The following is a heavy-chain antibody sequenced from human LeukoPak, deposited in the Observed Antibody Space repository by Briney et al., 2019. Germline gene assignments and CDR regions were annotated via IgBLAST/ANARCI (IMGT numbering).Heavy chain of an antibody. Sequence: SETLSLTCAVYGGSFSGYYWSWIRQHPGKGLEWIGYIYYSGSTYYNPSLKSRVTISVDTSKNQFSLKLSSVTAADTAVYYCARARTWLYNHNWFDPWGQGTLVTVSS. J-gene: IGHJ5*02. CDR2: IYYSGST. CDR1: GGSFSGYY. D-gene: IGHD3-22*01. V-gene: IGHV4-31*11. CDR3: ARARTWLYNHNWFDP.